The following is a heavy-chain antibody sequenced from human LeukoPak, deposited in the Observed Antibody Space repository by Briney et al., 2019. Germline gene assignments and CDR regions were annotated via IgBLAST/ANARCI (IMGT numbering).Heavy chain of an antibody. V-gene: IGHV3-7*01. CDR2: IKHDASEK. D-gene: IGHD5-12*01. Sequence: PGGSLRLSCAASGFTFSSYWMAWVRQTPGKGLEWVANIKHDASEKYYVDSVKGRFTISRDNAQNSFNLQMNSLRAEDTAVYYCARDRGSTGYDSYDYWGQGTLVTVSS. CDR1: GFTFSSYW. CDR3: ARDRGSTGYDSYDY. J-gene: IGHJ4*02.